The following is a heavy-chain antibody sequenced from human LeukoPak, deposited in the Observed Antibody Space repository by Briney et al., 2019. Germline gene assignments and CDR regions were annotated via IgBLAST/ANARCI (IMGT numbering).Heavy chain of an antibody. D-gene: IGHD5-12*01. CDR1: GGSITSRSYY. Sequence: SETLSLTCSVSGGSITSRSYYWGWIRQPPGTGLEWIGSIYYSGSTYYNPSLKSRVTISVDTSKNQFSLKLSSVTAADTAVYYCARHPNPRTPYDSWGQGTLVTVSS. J-gene: IGHJ4*02. V-gene: IGHV4-39*01. CDR3: ARHPNPRTPYDS. CDR2: IYYSGST.